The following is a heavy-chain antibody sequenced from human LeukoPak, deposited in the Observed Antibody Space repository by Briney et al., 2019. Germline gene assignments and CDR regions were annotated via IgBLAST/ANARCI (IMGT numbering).Heavy chain of an antibody. V-gene: IGHV1-2*02. CDR3: ARVLSSIAVDFDY. D-gene: IGHD6-19*01. J-gene: IGHJ4*02. CDR2: INPNSGGT. Sequence: ASVKVSCKASGYTFTGYYMHWARQAPGQGLEWMGWINPNSGGTNYAQKFQGRVTMTRDTSISTAYMELSRLRSDDTAVYYCARVLSSIAVDFDYWGQGTLVTVSS. CDR1: GYTFTGYY.